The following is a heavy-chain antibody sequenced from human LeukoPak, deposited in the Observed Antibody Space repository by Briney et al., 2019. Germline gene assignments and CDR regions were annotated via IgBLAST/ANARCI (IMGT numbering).Heavy chain of an antibody. D-gene: IGHD6-19*01. CDR1: GYTFTGYY. Sequence: GASVKVSCKASGYTFTGYYMHWVRQAPGQGLEWMGIINPSGGSTSYAQKFQGRVTMTRDTSTSTVYMELSSLRSEDTAVYYCARASRGYSSGWNWFDPWGQGTLVTVSS. CDR2: INPSGGST. V-gene: IGHV1-46*01. J-gene: IGHJ5*02. CDR3: ARASRGYSSGWNWFDP.